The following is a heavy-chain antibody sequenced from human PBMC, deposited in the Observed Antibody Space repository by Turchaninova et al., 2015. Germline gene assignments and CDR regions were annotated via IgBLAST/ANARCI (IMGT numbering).Heavy chain of an antibody. V-gene: IGHV4-59*01. CDR3: VRSLDYYGSGSYYVY. CDR1: GGSISNYY. J-gene: IGHJ4*02. Sequence: QVQLRESGPGLVKPSETLSLTCTISGGSISNYYWSWVRQPPGTGLEWIGYMYYSGSTNYNPSLKSRVTISVDTSKNQFSMKLSSVTAADTAVYYCVRSLDYYGSGSYYVYWGQGTLVTVSS. CDR2: MYYSGST. D-gene: IGHD3-10*01.